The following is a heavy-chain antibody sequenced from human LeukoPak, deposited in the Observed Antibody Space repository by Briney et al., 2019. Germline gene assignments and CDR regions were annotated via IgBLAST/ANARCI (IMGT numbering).Heavy chain of an antibody. CDR2: INPKSGGT. J-gene: IGHJ4*01. CDR1: GDTFTGYY. V-gene: IGHV1-2*02. CDR3: AGSSSSGFKDY. D-gene: IGHD3-22*01. Sequence: ASVKVSCKASGDTFTGYYLHWVRQAPGQGLEWLGWINPKSGGTNYAQRFQARVTMTWDTSISTAYMELSSLRSDDAAVYYCAGSSSSGFKDYWGQEPWSPSPQ.